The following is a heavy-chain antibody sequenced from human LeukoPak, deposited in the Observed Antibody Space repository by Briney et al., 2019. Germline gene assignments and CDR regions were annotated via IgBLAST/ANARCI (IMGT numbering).Heavy chain of an antibody. Sequence: GGSLRLSCPASGFTLSSYEMHWVRQAPGKGLEWVSYISSSDSTIYYADTLKGRFTISIDNAKNSRYLQMNSLGAEDTAVYYCAREPGVAFDIWGQGTMVTVSS. V-gene: IGHV3-48*03. CDR1: GFTLSSYE. J-gene: IGHJ3*02. D-gene: IGHD7-27*01. CDR3: AREPGVAFDI. CDR2: ISSSDSTI.